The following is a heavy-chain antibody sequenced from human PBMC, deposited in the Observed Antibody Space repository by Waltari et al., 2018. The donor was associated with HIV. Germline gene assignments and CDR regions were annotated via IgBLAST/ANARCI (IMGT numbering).Heavy chain of an antibody. J-gene: IGHJ4*02. CDR3: ARDICNGGSCYSYYFDY. CDR2: INPDNGGT. CDR1: GYTFTGYY. D-gene: IGHD2-15*01. Sequence: QVQLVQAGAEVKKHGASVKVSCQASGYTFTGYYMPWVRQAPGQGLEWMGWINPDNGGTKYAQKFQGRVTMTRDTSISTAYMELSRLRSDDTAVYYCARDICNGGSCYSYYFDYWGQGTLVTVSS. V-gene: IGHV1-2*02.